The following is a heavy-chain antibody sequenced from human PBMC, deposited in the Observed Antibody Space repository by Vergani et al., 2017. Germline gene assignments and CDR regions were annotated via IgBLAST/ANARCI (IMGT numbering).Heavy chain of an antibody. CDR1: GGSISSYY. Sequence: QVQLQESGPGLVKPSETLSLTCTVSGGSISSYYWSWIRQPAGRGLEWIGRIYTSGSTNYNPSPKSRVTMSVDTTKNQFSLKMSSVTAADTAVYYCARGGYYYDSSGYYHTVFDYWGQGTLVTVSS. CDR3: ARGGYYYDSSGYYHTVFDY. J-gene: IGHJ4*02. CDR2: IYTSGST. V-gene: IGHV4-4*07. D-gene: IGHD3-22*01.